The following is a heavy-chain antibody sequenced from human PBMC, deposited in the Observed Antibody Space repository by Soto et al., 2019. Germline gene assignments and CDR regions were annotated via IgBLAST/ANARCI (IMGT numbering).Heavy chain of an antibody. J-gene: IGHJ6*02. CDR3: AKTLGYCSSSSCSREFYYYYGMDV. Sequence: GGSLRLSCAASGFTFSSYGIHWVRQAPGKGLEWVAVIAYDGGNKYYADSVKGRFTISRDNPKNTLYLQMNSLGADDTAVYYCAKTLGYCSSSSCSREFYYYYGMDVWGQGTTVTVSS. D-gene: IGHD2-15*01. CDR2: IAYDGGNK. CDR1: GFTFSSYG. V-gene: IGHV3-30*18.